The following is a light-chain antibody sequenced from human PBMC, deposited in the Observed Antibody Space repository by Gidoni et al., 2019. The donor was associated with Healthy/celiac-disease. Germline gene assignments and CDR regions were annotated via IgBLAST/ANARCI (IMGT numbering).Light chain of an antibody. CDR1: QSVSSN. J-gene: IGKJ2*01. Sequence: EIVMTQSPATLSVSPGERATLSCRASQSVSSNLAWYQQKPGQAPRLLIYGASTRATGVPVSFSGSGSGTEFTLTISSLRSEDFAVYYCQQYNNWPPMYTFGQGTKLEIK. CDR3: QQYNNWPPMYT. CDR2: GAS. V-gene: IGKV3-15*01.